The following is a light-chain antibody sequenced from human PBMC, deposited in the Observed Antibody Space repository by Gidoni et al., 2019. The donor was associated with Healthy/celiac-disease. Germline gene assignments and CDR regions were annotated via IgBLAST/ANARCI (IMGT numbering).Light chain of an antibody. V-gene: IGKV3-15*01. Sequence: EIVMTQSPATLSVSPGERATLSCRASQSVSSNLAWYQQKPVQAPRLLIYGASTRATGIPARFSGSGSGTEFTLTISSLPSADFAVYYCQQYTNWPLTFGGGTKVEIK. CDR2: GAS. CDR1: QSVSSN. J-gene: IGKJ4*01. CDR3: QQYTNWPLT.